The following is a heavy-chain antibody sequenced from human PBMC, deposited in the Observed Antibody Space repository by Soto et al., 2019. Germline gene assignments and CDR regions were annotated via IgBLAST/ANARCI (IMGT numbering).Heavy chain of an antibody. D-gene: IGHD6-13*01. CDR2: IYHSGTT. J-gene: IGHJ5*02. V-gene: IGHV4-30-2*01. Sequence: QLQLQESGSGLVKPSQTLSLTCAVSGGSISSGGYSWSWIRQPPGKGLEWIGYIYHSGTTYYNPALQRRDTIALDRTKNQFSLKLSSVTAADTAVYYCARGESSSPGWFDPWGQGTLVTVSS. CDR1: GGSISSGGYS. CDR3: ARGESSSPGWFDP.